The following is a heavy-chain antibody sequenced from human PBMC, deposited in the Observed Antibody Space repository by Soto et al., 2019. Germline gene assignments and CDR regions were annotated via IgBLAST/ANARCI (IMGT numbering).Heavy chain of an antibody. CDR2: INAGNGNT. Sequence: ASVKVSCKASGYTFTSYAMHWVRQAPGQRLEWMGWINAGNGNTKYSQKFQGRVTTTRDTSASTAYMELSSLRSEDTAVYYCARDRGGDSSSWLTYYYYGMDVWGQGTTVTVSS. D-gene: IGHD6-13*01. V-gene: IGHV1-3*01. CDR1: GYTFTSYA. J-gene: IGHJ6*02. CDR3: ARDRGGDSSSWLTYYYYGMDV.